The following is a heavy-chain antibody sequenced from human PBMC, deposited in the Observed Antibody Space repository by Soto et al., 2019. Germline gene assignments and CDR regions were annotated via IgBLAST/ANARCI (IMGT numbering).Heavy chain of an antibody. CDR2: IIPIFGTA. Sequence: QVQLVQSGAEVKKPGSSVKVSCKASGGTFSSYAISWVRQAPGQGLEWMGGIIPIFGTANYAQKFQGRVTITADESTSTAYMELSSLRAEDTAVYYCAREADGDYQEYYYYYYGMDVWGQGPTVTASS. CDR1: GGTFSSYA. D-gene: IGHD4-17*01. CDR3: AREADGDYQEYYYYYYGMDV. V-gene: IGHV1-69*01. J-gene: IGHJ6*02.